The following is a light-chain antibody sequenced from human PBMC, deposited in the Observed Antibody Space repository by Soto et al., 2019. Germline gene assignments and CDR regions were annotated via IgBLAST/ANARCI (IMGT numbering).Light chain of an antibody. CDR3: CSYTSSSTPWV. V-gene: IGLV2-14*03. J-gene: IGLJ1*01. CDR2: DVS. Sequence: SALHQPSSVSGSPGESITISCPGTSSDVGGYNYVSWYQQHPGEAPKLMIYDVSDRPSGVSNRFSASKSGNTASLTISGLQPEDEADYFFCSYTSSSTPWVFGTGTKVPV. CDR1: SSDVGGYNY.